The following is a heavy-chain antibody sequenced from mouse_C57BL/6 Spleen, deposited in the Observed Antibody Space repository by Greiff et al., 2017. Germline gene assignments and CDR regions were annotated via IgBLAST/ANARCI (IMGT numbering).Heavy chain of an antibody. V-gene: IGHV5-16*01. CDR2: INYDGSSP. CDR1: GFTFSDYY. J-gene: IGHJ3*01. CDR3: ARERGYYGSSYPFAY. Sequence: EVQLVESEGGLVQPGSSMKLSCTASGFTFSDYYMAWVRQVPEKGLEWVANINYDGSSPYYLDSLKSRFIISRENAKNMLYLQMSSLESEDTATYYCARERGYYGSSYPFAYWGKGTLVTVSA. D-gene: IGHD1-1*01.